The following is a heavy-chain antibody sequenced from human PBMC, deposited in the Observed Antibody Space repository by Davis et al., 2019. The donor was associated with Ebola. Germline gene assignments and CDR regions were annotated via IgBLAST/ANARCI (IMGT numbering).Heavy chain of an antibody. CDR1: GFTFSRYS. J-gene: IGHJ4*02. CDR3: AKDDPYSNFGH. V-gene: IGHV3-30*02. CDR2: IWSDGSNK. Sequence: GESLKISCAASGFTFSRYSMIWVRQAPGKGLEWVSFIWSDGSNKYYADSVKGRFTTSRDTARNTLYLQMNSLRAEDTAMYFCAKDDPYSNFGHWGQGILVTVSS. D-gene: IGHD4-11*01.